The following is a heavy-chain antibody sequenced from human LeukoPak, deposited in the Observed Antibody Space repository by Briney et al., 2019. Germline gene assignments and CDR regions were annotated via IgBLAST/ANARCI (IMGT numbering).Heavy chain of an antibody. Sequence: GGSLRLSCAASGFTFSSYWMSWVCQAPGKGLEWVANIKQDGSQKYYVDSVKGRFSISRDNAKNSLYLQMNSPRAEDTAVYYCAKDSGIVGDNWFDPWGQGTLVTVSS. CDR1: GFTFSSYW. V-gene: IGHV3-7*01. CDR2: IKQDGSQK. J-gene: IGHJ5*02. CDR3: AKDSGIVGDNWFDP. D-gene: IGHD1-26*01.